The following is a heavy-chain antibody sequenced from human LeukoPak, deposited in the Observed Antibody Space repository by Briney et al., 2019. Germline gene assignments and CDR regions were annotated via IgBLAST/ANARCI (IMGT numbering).Heavy chain of an antibody. CDR1: GFTFSSYW. D-gene: IGHD1-26*01. Sequence: SGGSLRLSCAAPGFTFSSYWMSWVRQAPGKGLEWVANIKQDGSEKYYVDSVKGRFTISRDNAKNSLYLQMNSLRAEDTAVYYCARDKIVGATQFDYWGQGTLVTVSS. CDR2: IKQDGSEK. J-gene: IGHJ4*02. V-gene: IGHV3-7*01. CDR3: ARDKIVGATQFDY.